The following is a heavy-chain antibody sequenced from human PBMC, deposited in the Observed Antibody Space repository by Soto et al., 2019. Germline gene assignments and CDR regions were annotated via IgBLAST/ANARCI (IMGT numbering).Heavy chain of an antibody. CDR1: GGTFSSYA. Sequence: QVQLVQSGAEVKKPGSSVKVSCKASGGTFSSYAISWVRQAPGQGLEWMGGIIPIFGTANYAQKFQGRVTITADESTSTAYMELSSLRSEDTAVYYCARGDDSSGYSYFQHWGQGTLVTVSS. J-gene: IGHJ1*01. D-gene: IGHD3-22*01. V-gene: IGHV1-69*12. CDR3: ARGDDSSGYSYFQH. CDR2: IIPIFGTA.